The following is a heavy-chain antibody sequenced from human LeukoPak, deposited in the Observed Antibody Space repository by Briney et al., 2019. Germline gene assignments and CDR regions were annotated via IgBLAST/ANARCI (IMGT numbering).Heavy chain of an antibody. J-gene: IGHJ5*02. CDR3: ARCPAYYDILTGYYPNGFDP. Sequence: PSETLSLTCAVSGYSISSGYYWGWIRQPPGKGLEWIGSIYHSGSTYYNPSLKSRVTISVDTSKNQFSLKLSSVTAADTAVYYCARCPAYYDILTGYYPNGFDPWGQGALVTVSS. D-gene: IGHD3-9*01. CDR1: GYSISSGYY. V-gene: IGHV4-38-2*01. CDR2: IYHSGST.